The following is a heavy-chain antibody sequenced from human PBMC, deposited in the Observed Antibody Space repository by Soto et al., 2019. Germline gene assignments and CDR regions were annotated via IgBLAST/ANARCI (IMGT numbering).Heavy chain of an antibody. Sequence: QVQLVESGGGVVQPGRSLRLSCAASGFTFSSYAMHWVRQAPGTGLEWVAVISYDGSNKYYADSVKGRFTISRDNSKNTLYLQMISLRAEDTAVYYCARPLWRNDYNWGYFDLWGRGTLVTVSS. CDR2: ISYDGSNK. CDR3: ARPLWRNDYNWGYFDL. J-gene: IGHJ2*01. V-gene: IGHV3-30-3*01. D-gene: IGHD4-4*01. CDR1: GFTFSSYA.